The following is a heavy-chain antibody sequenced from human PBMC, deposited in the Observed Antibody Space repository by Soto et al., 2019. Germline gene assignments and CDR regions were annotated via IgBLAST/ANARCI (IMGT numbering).Heavy chain of an antibody. V-gene: IGHV4-59*01. CDR2: MYHSGSA. CDR1: GGSITKYL. J-gene: IGHJ4*02. D-gene: IGHD6-19*01. CDR3: SGTSPGWGYYFDF. Sequence: ETLSLTCTVSGGSITKYLWGWIRQPPGKGLEWIGYMYHSGSANYNPSLKGRVTISVDTSKNYFSLKLNAVTEADTAVYYCSGTSPGWGYYFDFWGRGTPVPGSS.